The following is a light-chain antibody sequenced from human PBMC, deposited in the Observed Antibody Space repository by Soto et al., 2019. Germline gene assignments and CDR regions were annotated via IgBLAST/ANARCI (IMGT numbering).Light chain of an antibody. V-gene: IGKV1-5*01. CDR1: QNIGSW. CDR2: DAS. CDR3: QQYNSYPWT. J-gene: IGKJ1*01. Sequence: DIQMTQPPSTLSASVGGRVSITCRASQNIGSWLAWYQKKPGKAPNLLIYDASSLESGVPSRFSGSGSGTEFTLTISSLQPDDFATYFCQQYNSYPWTFGQGTKVDTK.